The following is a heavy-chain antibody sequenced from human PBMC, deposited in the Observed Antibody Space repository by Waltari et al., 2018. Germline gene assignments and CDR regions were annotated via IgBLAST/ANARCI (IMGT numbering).Heavy chain of an antibody. V-gene: IGHV4-59*01. J-gene: IGHJ4*02. Sequence: QVQLQESGPGLVKPSETLSLTCTVSGGSISSYYWSWIRQPPGKGLEWIGYIYYSGSTNYNPSLKSRVTISVDTSKNQFSLKLSSVTAADTAVYYCARSQGYDFWSGYYAPGDYWGQGTLVTVSS. CDR1: GGSISSYY. D-gene: IGHD3-3*01. CDR3: ARSQGYDFWSGYYAPGDY. CDR2: IYYSGST.